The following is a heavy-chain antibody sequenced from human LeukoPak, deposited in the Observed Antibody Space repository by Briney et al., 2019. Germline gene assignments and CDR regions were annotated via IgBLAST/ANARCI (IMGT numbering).Heavy chain of an antibody. CDR3: THDNGYFDY. CDR2: FKSKTDGGTT. CDR1: GFTFSKAW. Sequence: GGSLRLSCAASGFTFSKAWMSWVRQAPGKGLEWLGRFKSKTDGGTTDYAAPVKGRFIVSRDDSKNTLDLQMNSLRSEDTAVYFCTHDNGYFDYWGQGALVTVSS. V-gene: IGHV3-15*01. J-gene: IGHJ4*02. D-gene: IGHD1-1*01.